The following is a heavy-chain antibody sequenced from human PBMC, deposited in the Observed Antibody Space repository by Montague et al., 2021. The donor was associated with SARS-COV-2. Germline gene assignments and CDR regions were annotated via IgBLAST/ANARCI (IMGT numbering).Heavy chain of an antibody. D-gene: IGHD5-18*01. V-gene: IGHV3-30-3*01. CDR3: ARDQGGYSYNDY. J-gene: IGHJ4*02. CDR1: GFTFTSYA. Sequence: SLRLSCAASGFTFTSYAMHWVRQAPGKGLEWVAVISFDGTNKYYTDSVKGRFTISRDNSKNTLYLQMNSVRPEDTAVYYCARDQGGYSYNDYWGQGTLVTVSS. CDR2: ISFDGTNK.